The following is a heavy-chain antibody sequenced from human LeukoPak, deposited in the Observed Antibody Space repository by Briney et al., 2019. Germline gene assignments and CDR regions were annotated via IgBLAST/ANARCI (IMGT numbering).Heavy chain of an antibody. J-gene: IGHJ4*02. V-gene: IGHV4-31*03. CDR1: GDFINSALYF. Sequence: PSQTLSLTCTVSGDFINSALYFWTWIRQHPGEGLEWIGYTYYSGSTHYNPSLKSRVIISVDTSKNQFSLKLSSVTAADTAVYYCARAYCTSTRCPFDSWGQGTLATVSS. D-gene: IGHD2-2*01. CDR3: ARAYCTSTRCPFDS. CDR2: TYYSGST.